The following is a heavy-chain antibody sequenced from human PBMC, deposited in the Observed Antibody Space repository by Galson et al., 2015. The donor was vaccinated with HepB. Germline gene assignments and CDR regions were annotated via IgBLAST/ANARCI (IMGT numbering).Heavy chain of an antibody. J-gene: IGHJ6*04. Sequence: SLRLSCAASGFTFSSYWISWVRQAPGKGLEWVANIKQDGSEKYYVDSVKGRFTISRDNAKNSLYLQMNSLRAEDTAVYYCARGLDPSPVWGKGTTVTVSS. V-gene: IGHV3-7*01. CDR3: ARGLDPSPV. D-gene: IGHD3-9*01. CDR2: IKQDGSEK. CDR1: GFTFSSYW.